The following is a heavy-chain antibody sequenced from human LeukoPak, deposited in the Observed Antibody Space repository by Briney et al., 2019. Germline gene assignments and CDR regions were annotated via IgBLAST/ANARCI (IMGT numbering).Heavy chain of an antibody. D-gene: IGHD6-13*01. Sequence: GSLRLSCVASGFSLGDYWMTWIRQPPGKGLEWIGYIYYSGSTNYNPSLKSRVTISVDTSKNQFSLKLSSVTAADTAVYYCARSITSSWYGDFQHWGQGTLVTVSS. V-gene: IGHV4-59*01. CDR1: GFSLGDYW. J-gene: IGHJ1*01. CDR3: ARSITSSWYGDFQH. CDR2: IYYSGST.